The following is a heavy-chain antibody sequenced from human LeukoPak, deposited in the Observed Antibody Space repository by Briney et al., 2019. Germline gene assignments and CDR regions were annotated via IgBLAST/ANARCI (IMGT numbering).Heavy chain of an antibody. J-gene: IGHJ6*02. CDR1: GFTFSDYY. CDR2: ISSSGSTI. Sequence: PGGSLRLSCAASGFTFSDYYMSWIRQAPGKGLEWVSYISSSGSTIYYADSVKGRFTISRDNAKNSLYLQMNSLRAEDTAVYYCARAYNWNDVLGYYYGMDVWAKGPRSPSP. D-gene: IGHD1-1*01. V-gene: IGHV3-11*01. CDR3: ARAYNWNDVLGYYYGMDV.